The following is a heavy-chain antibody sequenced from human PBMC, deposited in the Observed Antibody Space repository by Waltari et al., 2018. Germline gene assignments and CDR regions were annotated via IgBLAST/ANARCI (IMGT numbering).Heavy chain of an antibody. CDR1: GYTFPSYG. J-gene: IGHJ4*02. D-gene: IGHD3-3*01. Sequence: QVQLVQAGAEVKKPGASVKVSCKASGYTFPSYGFSRVRQAPGQGLEWMGWISAYNGNTNYAQKLQGRVTMTTDTSTSTAYMELRSLRSDDTAVYYCARDHNDDFWSGYYQEPEDYWGQGTLVTVSS. CDR2: ISAYNGNT. V-gene: IGHV1-18*01. CDR3: ARDHNDDFWSGYYQEPEDY.